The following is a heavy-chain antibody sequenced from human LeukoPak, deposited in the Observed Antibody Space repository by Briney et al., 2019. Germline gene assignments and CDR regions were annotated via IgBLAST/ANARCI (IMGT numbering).Heavy chain of an antibody. CDR3: AKDVDTAMVFSY. CDR1: GFTFSSYG. J-gene: IGHJ4*02. D-gene: IGHD5-18*01. Sequence: PGRSLRLSCAASGFTFSSYGMHWVRQAPGKGLEWVGVIWYDRSNKYYADSVKGRFTISRDNSKNTLYLQKDSVQAEDTAVYYCAKDVDTAMVFSYWGQGTLVTVSS. V-gene: IGHV3-33*06. CDR2: IWYDRSNK.